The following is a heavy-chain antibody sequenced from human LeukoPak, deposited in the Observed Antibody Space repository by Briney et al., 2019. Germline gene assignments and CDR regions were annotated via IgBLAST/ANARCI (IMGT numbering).Heavy chain of an antibody. CDR1: GFTVSSNY. J-gene: IGHJ6*02. CDR2: IYSGGST. Sequence: GGSLRLSCAASGFTVSSNYMSRVRQAPGKGLEWVSVIYSGGSTYYADSVKGRFTISRDNSKNTLYLQMNSLRAEDTAVYYCARDKYLWAVAGHYYYYGMDVWGQGTTVTVSS. D-gene: IGHD6-19*01. CDR3: ARDKYLWAVAGHYYYYGMDV. V-gene: IGHV3-53*01.